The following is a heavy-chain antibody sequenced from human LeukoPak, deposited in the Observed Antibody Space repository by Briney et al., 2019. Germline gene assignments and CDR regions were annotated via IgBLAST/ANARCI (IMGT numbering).Heavy chain of an antibody. CDR3: ARGQGTVTTH. J-gene: IGHJ4*02. CDR1: GASFSGYY. Sequence: PSETLSLTCAVSGASFSGYYWTWIRQPPGKGLEWIGEINHSGSANYNPSLKSRVTISLDTSKKQFSLKLSSVTAADTAVYYCARGQGTVTTHWGQGTLVTVSS. CDR2: INHSGSA. D-gene: IGHD4-17*01. V-gene: IGHV4-34*01.